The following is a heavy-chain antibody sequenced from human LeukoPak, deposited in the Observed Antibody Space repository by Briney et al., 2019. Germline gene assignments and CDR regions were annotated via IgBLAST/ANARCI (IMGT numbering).Heavy chain of an antibody. J-gene: IGHJ4*02. CDR2: IIPIFGTA. V-gene: IGHV1-69*06. Sequence: GASVKVSCKASGGTFSSYAISWVRQAPGQGLEWMGGIIPIFGTANYAQKFQGRVTITADKPTRTAYMELSSLRSEDTAVYYCARGNDSRDPPHFDYWGQGTLVTVSS. CDR1: GGTFSSYA. D-gene: IGHD3-16*01. CDR3: ARGNDSRDPPHFDY.